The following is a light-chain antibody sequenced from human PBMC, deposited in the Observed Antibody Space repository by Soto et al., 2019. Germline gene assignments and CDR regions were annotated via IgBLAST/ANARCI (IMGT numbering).Light chain of an antibody. V-gene: IGLV2-14*01. J-gene: IGLJ1*01. Sequence: QSALTQPASVSGSPGQSITISCTGTSSDVGGYNYVSWYQQHPGKAPKLMIYDVSNRPSGVSNRFSSSKSGNTASLTIFGLQAEDAADYYCSSYTSSSTLHVFGTGTKVTVL. CDR3: SSYTSSSTLHV. CDR2: DVS. CDR1: SSDVGGYNY.